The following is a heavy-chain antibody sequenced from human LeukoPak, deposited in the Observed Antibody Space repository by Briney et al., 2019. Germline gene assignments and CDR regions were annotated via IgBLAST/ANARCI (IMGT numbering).Heavy chain of an antibody. J-gene: IGHJ6*02. Sequence: GGPLRLSCAASGFTFSSYWMPWVRQAPGKGLVWVSRINSDGSSTSYADSVKGRFTISRDNAMNTLYLQMNSLRAEDTAVYYCAMVRGYYYHGLDVWGQGTTVTVSS. D-gene: IGHD3-10*01. CDR1: GFTFSSYW. CDR3: AMVRGYYYHGLDV. V-gene: IGHV3-74*01. CDR2: INSDGSST.